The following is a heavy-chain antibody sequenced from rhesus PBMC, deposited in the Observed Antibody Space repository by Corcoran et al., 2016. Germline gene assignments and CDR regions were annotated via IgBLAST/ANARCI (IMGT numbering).Heavy chain of an antibody. D-gene: IGHD3-3*01. CDR2: IYGSSTST. CDR1: GGSISDSYR. CDR3: ASPTLWTGYYYFDY. Sequence: QVQLQESGPGVVKPSETLSLTCAVFGGSISDSYRWSWIRHPPGKGLEWIGYIYGSSTSTNYNPSLKSRVTISKDTSKNQFSLKLSSVTAADTAVYYCASPTLWTGYYYFDYWGQGVLVTVSS. V-gene: IGHV4S10*01. J-gene: IGHJ4*01.